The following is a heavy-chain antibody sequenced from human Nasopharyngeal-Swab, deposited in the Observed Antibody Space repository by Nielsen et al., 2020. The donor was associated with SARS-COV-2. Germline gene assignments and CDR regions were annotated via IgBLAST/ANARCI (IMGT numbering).Heavy chain of an antibody. V-gene: IGHV4-39*07. CDR2: IYYSGST. D-gene: IGHD5-18*01. CDR3: ARGKIQLWLDH. CDR1: GGSISSSSYY. J-gene: IGHJ5*02. Sequence: SETLSLTCTVSGGSISSSSYYWGWIRQPPGKGLEWIGSIYYSGSTYYNPSLKSRVTISVDTSKNQFSLKLSSVTAADTAVYYCARGKIQLWLDHWGQGTLVTVSS.